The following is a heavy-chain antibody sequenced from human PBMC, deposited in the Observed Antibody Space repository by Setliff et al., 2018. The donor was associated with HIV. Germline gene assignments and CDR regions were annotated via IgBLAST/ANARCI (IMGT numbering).Heavy chain of an antibody. J-gene: IGHJ5*02. CDR1: GGSISSHY. Sequence: KPSETLSLTCTVSGGSISSHYWSWIRQPPGKGLEWIGSIYYSGSTNYNPSLKSRVTISVDTSKNQFSLKLSSVTAADTAVYYCARDRGEANWFDPWGQGTLVTVSS. V-gene: IGHV4-59*11. CDR3: ARDRGEANWFDP. D-gene: IGHD3-10*01. CDR2: IYYSGST.